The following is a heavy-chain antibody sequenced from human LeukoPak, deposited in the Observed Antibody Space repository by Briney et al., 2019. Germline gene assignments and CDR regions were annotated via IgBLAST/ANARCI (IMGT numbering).Heavy chain of an antibody. D-gene: IGHD2-2*01. CDR3: ARGGIGYCTSSSCYFDY. CDR2: TYYRSKWYN. Sequence: SQTLSLTCALSGDIVSSAAWNWIRQSPSRGLEWLGRTYYRSKWYNDYAVSVKSRITINPDTSKNQFSLQLNSVTPEDTAVYYCARGGIGYCTSSSCYFDYWGQGTLVTVSS. CDR1: GDIVSSAA. J-gene: IGHJ4*02. V-gene: IGHV6-1*01.